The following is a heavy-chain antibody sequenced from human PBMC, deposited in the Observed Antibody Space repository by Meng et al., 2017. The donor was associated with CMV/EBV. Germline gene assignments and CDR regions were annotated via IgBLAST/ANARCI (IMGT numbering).Heavy chain of an antibody. V-gene: IGHV3-21*01. CDR1: GFTFSSYE. Sequence: GGSLRLSCAASGFTFSSYEMNWVRQAPGTGLEWVSSISSSSSYIYYADSVKGRFTISRDNAKNSLYLQMNSLRAEDTAVYYCARVYIAAAGVSDYWGQGTLVTVSS. CDR2: ISSSSSYI. J-gene: IGHJ4*02. D-gene: IGHD6-13*01. CDR3: ARVYIAAAGVSDY.